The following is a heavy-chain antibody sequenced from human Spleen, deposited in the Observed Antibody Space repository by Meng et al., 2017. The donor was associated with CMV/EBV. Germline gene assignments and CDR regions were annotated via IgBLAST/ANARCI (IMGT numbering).Heavy chain of an antibody. CDR1: GFTFSSYW. CDR2: IKQDGSEK. V-gene: IGHV3-7*01. J-gene: IGHJ4*02. D-gene: IGHD2-2*02. CDR3: AKATGYCSSTSCYNDDY. Sequence: GESLKISCAASGFTFSSYWMSWVRQAPGKGLEWVANIKQDGSEKYYADSVKGRFTISRDNSKNTLYLQMNSLRAEDTAVYYCAKATGYCSSTSCYNDDYWGQGTLVTVSS.